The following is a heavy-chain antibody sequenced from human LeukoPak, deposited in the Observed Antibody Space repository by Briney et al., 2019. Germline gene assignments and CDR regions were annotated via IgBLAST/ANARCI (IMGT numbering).Heavy chain of an antibody. CDR2: ISYDGSNK. Sequence: GGSLRLSCAASGFTFSSYTMHWVRQAPGKGLEWVAVISYDGSNKYYADSVKGRFTISRDNSKNTLYLQMNSLRAEDTAVYYCARASRGYDILTGPFDYWGQGTLVTVSS. CDR3: ARASRGYDILTGPFDY. J-gene: IGHJ4*02. V-gene: IGHV3-30*14. CDR1: GFTFSSYT. D-gene: IGHD3-9*01.